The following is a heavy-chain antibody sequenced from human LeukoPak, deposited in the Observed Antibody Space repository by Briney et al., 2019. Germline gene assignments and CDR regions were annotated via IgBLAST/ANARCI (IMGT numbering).Heavy chain of an antibody. V-gene: IGHV4-59*08. D-gene: IGHD3-10*01. CDR1: GGSISSYY. J-gene: IGHJ4*02. CDR2: IYYSGST. CDR3: ARQEFGELLIDY. Sequence: SETLSLTCTVSGGSISSYYWSWIRQPPGKGLEWIGYIYYSGSTNYNPSLKSRVTISVDTSKNQFSLKLSSVTAADTAVYYCARQEFGELLIDYWGQGTLVTVSS.